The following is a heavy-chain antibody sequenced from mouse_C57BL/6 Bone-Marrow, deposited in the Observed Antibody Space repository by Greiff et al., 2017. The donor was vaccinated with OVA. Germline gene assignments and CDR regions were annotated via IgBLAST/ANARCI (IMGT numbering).Heavy chain of an antibody. D-gene: IGHD1-1*01. CDR1: GYAFTNYL. J-gene: IGHJ2*01. Sequence: VQLQESGAELVRPGPSVKVSCKASGYAFTNYLIEWVKQRPGQGLEWIGVINPGSGGTNYNEKFKGKATLTADKSSSTAYMQLSSLTSEDSAVYFCARDYYGSSYYFDYWGQGTTLTVSS. V-gene: IGHV1-54*01. CDR3: ARDYYGSSYYFDY. CDR2: INPGSGGT.